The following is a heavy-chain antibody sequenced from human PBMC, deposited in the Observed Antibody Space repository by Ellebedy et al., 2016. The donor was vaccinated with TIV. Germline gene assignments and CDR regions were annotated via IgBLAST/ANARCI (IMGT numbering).Heavy chain of an antibody. CDR3: AKISRWEAFDI. Sequence: SVKVSXKASRGTFSNYAISWVRQAPGQGLEWMGRIIPIVVIPDCAQKFQGRVTITADKSTSTAYMELSSLKFEDTAIYYCAKISRWEAFDIWGQGTMVIVSS. CDR2: IIPIVVIP. J-gene: IGHJ3*02. V-gene: IGHV1-69*04. CDR1: RGTFSNYA. D-gene: IGHD1-26*01.